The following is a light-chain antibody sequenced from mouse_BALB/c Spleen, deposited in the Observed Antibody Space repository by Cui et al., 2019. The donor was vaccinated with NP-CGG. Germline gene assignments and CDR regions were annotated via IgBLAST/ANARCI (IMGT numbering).Light chain of an antibody. CDR2: GTN. V-gene: IGLV1*01. Sequence: QAAVTTESAPTTSPGETVTLTCRSSTGAVTTSNYANWVQEKPDHLFTGLIGGTNNRAPGVPARFSGSLIGDKAALTITGAQTEDEAIYFCALWYSNHWVFGGGTKLTVL. CDR1: TGAVTTSNY. J-gene: IGLJ1*01. CDR3: ALWYSNHWV.